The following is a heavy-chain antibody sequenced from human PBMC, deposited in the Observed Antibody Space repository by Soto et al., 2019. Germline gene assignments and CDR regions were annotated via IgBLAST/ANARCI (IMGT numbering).Heavy chain of an antibody. D-gene: IGHD3-10*01. J-gene: IGHJ4*02. CDR3: ARDFITMVRAQDPQYYFDY. V-gene: IGHV4-34*01. Sequence: ETLSLTCAVYGGSFSGYYWSWIRQPPGKGLEWIGEINHSGSTNYNPSLKSRVTISVDTSKNQFSLKLSSVTAADTAVYYCARDFITMVRAQDPQYYFDYWGQGTLVTVSS. CDR1: GGSFSGYY. CDR2: INHSGST.